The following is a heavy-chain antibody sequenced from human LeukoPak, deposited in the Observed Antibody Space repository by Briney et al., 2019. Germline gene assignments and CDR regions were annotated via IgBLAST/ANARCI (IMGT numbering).Heavy chain of an antibody. CDR2: IYYSGST. CDR1: GGSISSGDYY. D-gene: IGHD1-26*01. CDR3: ARVDGAYYYYGMDV. Sequence: SSETLSLTCTVSGGSISSGDYYWSWIRQPPGKGLEWIGYIYYSGSTYYNPSLKSRVTISVDTSKNQFSLKLSSVTAADTAVYYCARVDGAYYYYGMDVWGQGTTVTVSS. V-gene: IGHV4-30-4*01. J-gene: IGHJ6*02.